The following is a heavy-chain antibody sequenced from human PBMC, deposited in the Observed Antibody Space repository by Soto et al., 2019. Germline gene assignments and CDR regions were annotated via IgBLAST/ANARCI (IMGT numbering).Heavy chain of an antibody. J-gene: IGHJ6*02. CDR3: VRPLPSGRNYGMDV. D-gene: IGHD3-10*01. CDR2: IYNDGTT. V-gene: IGHV3-53*01. Sequence: EVRLEESGGGLIQPGGSLRLSCTAYGLGVRNNYMSWVRQAPGMGLEWVSVIYNDGTTYYADSVKGRFTLSRDTSTNTLSLQMDSLRAEDTAVYYCVRPLPSGRNYGMDVWGQGTTVTVSS. CDR1: GLGVRNNY.